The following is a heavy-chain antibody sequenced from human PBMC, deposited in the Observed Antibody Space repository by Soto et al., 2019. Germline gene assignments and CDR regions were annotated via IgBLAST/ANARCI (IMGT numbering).Heavy chain of an antibody. D-gene: IGHD2-2*01. CDR1: GGSFSGCY. CDR2: INHSGST. V-gene: IGHV4-34*01. J-gene: IGHJ5*02. CDR3: ARGWDDCSSTSCYGRGYNWFDP. Sequence: LSLTCAVYGGSFSGCYWSWIRQPPGKGLEWIGEINHSGSTNYNPSLKSRVTISVDTSKNQFSLKLSSVTAADTAVYYCARGWDDCSSTSCYGRGYNWFDPWGQGTLVTVSS.